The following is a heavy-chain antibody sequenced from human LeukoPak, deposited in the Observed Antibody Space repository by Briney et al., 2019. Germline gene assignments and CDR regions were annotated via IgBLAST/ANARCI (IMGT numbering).Heavy chain of an antibody. Sequence: GGSLRLSCAASGFTFSSYGMHWVRQAPGKGLEWVAVISHDGSSKYYADSVKGRFTISRDNSKNTLYLQMNSLRAEDTAVYYCAKSAGYPYYFDYWGQGTLVTVSS. V-gene: IGHV3-30*18. J-gene: IGHJ4*02. CDR1: GFTFSSYG. CDR2: ISHDGSSK. CDR3: AKSAGYPYYFDY. D-gene: IGHD3-9*01.